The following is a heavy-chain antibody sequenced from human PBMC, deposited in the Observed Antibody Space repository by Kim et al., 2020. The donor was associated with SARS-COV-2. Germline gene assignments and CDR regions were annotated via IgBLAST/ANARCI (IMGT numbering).Heavy chain of an antibody. J-gene: IGHJ6*02. CDR3: VKYTGLVTANGMAV. Sequence: GGSLRLSCAASGFIFKNFAMAWVRQAPGKGLEWISSISGTGLTTYSIDSVKGRITLSRDNAKNTVSLQINSLRGADTATYYCVKYTGLVTANGMAVWGQGTTVAGSS. D-gene: IGHD2-21*02. CDR2: ISGTGLTT. CDR1: GFIFKNFA. V-gene: IGHV3-23*01.